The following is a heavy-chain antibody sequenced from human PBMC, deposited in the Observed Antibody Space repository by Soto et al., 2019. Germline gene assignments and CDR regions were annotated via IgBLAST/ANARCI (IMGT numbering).Heavy chain of an antibody. CDR2: IYDSGST. D-gene: IGHD3-10*01. CDR1: GGSIISYY. J-gene: IGHJ4*01. V-gene: IGHV4-59*01. Sequence: PSETLSLTCTVSGGSIISYYWSWIRQPPGKGLEWIGYIYDSGSTSYNPSLKSRVTISVDTSKNQFSLNLSSVTAADTAVYYCARQDGSGIYYFDSWGHGTLVTVS. CDR3: ARQDGSGIYYFDS.